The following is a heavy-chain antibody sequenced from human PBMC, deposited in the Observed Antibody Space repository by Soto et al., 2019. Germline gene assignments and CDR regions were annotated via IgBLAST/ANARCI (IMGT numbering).Heavy chain of an antibody. CDR3: ARVVDYYDSSGLPYYFDH. CDR1: GGSISSYY. D-gene: IGHD3-22*01. J-gene: IGHJ4*02. V-gene: IGHV4-59*01. CDR2: IYYSGST. Sequence: PSETLSLTCTVSGGSISSYYWSWIRQPPGKGLEWIGYIYYSGSTNYNPSLKSRVTISVDTSKNQFSLKLSSVTAADTAVYYCARVVDYYDSSGLPYYFDHWGQGTLVTVSS.